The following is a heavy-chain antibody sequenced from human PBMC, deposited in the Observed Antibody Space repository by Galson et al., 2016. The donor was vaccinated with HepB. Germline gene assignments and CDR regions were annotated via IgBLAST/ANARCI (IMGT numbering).Heavy chain of an antibody. CDR2: FYCQGLP. CDR3: ATYVATVTSRRANYFDP. CDR1: GHFVNTRGHY. Sequence: QVQMQESGPGLLKPLETLSLTCTVPGHFVNTRGHYWTWIRQAPGKGLGRLGYFYCQGLPKHGPSLMSRVSISVDTSKNQYSLNVRSVTAADTAVYYCATYVATVTSRRANYFDPWGQGTLVTVSS. D-gene: IGHD4-17*01. V-gene: IGHV4-61*08. J-gene: IGHJ5*02.